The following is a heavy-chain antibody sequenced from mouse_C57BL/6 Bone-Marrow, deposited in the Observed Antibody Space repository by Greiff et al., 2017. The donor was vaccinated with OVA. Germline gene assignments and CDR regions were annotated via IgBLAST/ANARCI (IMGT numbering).Heavy chain of an antibody. J-gene: IGHJ1*03. Sequence: EVMLVESGGGLVKPGGSLKLSCAASGFTFSSYAMSWVRQTPEKRLEWVATISDGGSYTYYPDNVQGRFTISRDNAKNNLYLQMSHLKSEDTAMYYCARDYYYGSSYWYFDVWGTGTTVTVSS. V-gene: IGHV5-4*03. D-gene: IGHD1-1*01. CDR2: ISDGGSYT. CDR3: ARDYYYGSSYWYFDV. CDR1: GFTFSSYA.